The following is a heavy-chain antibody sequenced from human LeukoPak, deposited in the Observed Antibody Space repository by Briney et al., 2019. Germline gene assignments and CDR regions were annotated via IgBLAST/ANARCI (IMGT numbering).Heavy chain of an antibody. CDR2: IYYSGST. Sequence: SETLSLTCTVSGGSISSSSYYWGWIRQPPGKGLEWIGSIYYSGSTYYNPSLKSRVTISVDTSKNQFSLELSSVTAADTAVYYCAREQGYYYDSSGYNWFDPWGQGTLVTVSS. J-gene: IGHJ5*02. CDR1: GGSISSSSYY. V-gene: IGHV4-39*07. D-gene: IGHD3-22*01. CDR3: AREQGYYYDSSGYNWFDP.